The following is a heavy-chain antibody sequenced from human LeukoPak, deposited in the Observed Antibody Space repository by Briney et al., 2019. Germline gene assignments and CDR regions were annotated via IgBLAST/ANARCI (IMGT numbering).Heavy chain of an antibody. CDR3: ENTAYYDGSGQSPY. V-gene: IGHV3-48*01. Sequence: PGGSLRISCAASGFTFSSYGMNWVRQAPGKGLEWVSYISTSSSTIYYADSVKGRFTISRDNAKNSLYLQMNSLRAEDTAIYFCENTAYYDGSGQSPYWGQGTLVTVSS. D-gene: IGHD3-22*01. CDR2: ISTSSSTI. CDR1: GFTFSSYG. J-gene: IGHJ4*02.